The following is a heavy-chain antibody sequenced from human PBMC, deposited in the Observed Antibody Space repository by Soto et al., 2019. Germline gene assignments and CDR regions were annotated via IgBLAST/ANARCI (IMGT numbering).Heavy chain of an antibody. D-gene: IGHD3-22*01. CDR3: ARDGYYDSSGYYQVDY. CDR2: INAGNGNT. Sequence: VKVSCKASGYTFTSYAMHWVRQAPGQRLEWMGWINAGNGNTKYSQKFQGRVTITRDTSASTAYMELSSLRSEDTAVYYCARDGYYDSSGYYQVDYWGQGTLVTVSS. V-gene: IGHV1-3*01. CDR1: GYTFTSYA. J-gene: IGHJ4*02.